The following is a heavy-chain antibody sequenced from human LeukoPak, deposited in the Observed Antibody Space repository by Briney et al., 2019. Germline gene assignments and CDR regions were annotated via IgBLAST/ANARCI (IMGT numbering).Heavy chain of an antibody. Sequence: SQTLSLTCTVSGDSISSGGYYWGWIRQPPGKGLEWIGSIYHSGSTYYNPSLKSRVTISVDTSKNQFSLKLSSVTAADTAVYYCAEVPAAAFDYWGQGTLVTVSS. J-gene: IGHJ4*02. CDR2: IYHSGST. D-gene: IGHD2-2*01. V-gene: IGHV4-38-2*02. CDR1: GDSISSGGYY. CDR3: AEVPAAAFDY.